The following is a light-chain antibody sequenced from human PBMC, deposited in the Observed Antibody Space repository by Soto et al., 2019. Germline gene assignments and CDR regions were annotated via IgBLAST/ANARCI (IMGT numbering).Light chain of an antibody. CDR1: QLFSSN. J-gene: IGKJ4*01. Sequence: EIVMMQSPATLSVSPGESVTLSCRASQLFSSNLAWYQHKPGQAPRLLIYGVSTRDTGVPDRFSGSASGPEFTLTINSLQSEDFAIYYCQPYNNWPLTFGGGTKVDIK. CDR2: GVS. CDR3: QPYNNWPLT. V-gene: IGKV3-15*01.